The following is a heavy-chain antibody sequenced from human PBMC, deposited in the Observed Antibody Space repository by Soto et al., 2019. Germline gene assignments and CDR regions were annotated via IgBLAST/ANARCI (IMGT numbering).Heavy chain of an antibody. J-gene: IGHJ3*02. CDR3: ARAREVRDDAFDI. CDR1: GGSVSSGSYY. D-gene: IGHD1-26*01. CDR2: IYYSGST. Sequence: QVQLQESGPGLVKPSETLSLTCTVSGGSVSSGSYYWSWIRQPPGKGLEWIGYIYYSGSTNYNPSLTSRVTISVDTSKNQFSLKLSSVTAADTAVYYCARAREVRDDAFDIWCQGTMVTVSS. V-gene: IGHV4-61*01.